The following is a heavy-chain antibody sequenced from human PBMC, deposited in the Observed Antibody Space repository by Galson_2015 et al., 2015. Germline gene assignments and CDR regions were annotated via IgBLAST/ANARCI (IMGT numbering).Heavy chain of an antibody. J-gene: IGHJ6*02. CDR2: IYTSGST. CDR3: AREYCSNTSCYHYYCYYGMDV. Sequence: TLSLTCTVSGGSISSGSYYWSWIRQPAGKGLEWIGRIYTSGSTNYNPSLKSRVTISVDTSKNQFFLKLSSVTAADTAVYYCAREYCSNTSCYHYYCYYGMDVWGQGTTVTVSS. D-gene: IGHD2-2*01. CDR1: GGSISSGSYY. V-gene: IGHV4-61*02.